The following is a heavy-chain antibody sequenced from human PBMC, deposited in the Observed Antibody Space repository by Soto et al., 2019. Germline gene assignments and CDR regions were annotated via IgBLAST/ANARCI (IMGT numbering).Heavy chain of an antibody. V-gene: IGHV2-5*02. D-gene: IGHD1-26*01. CDR1: GFSLSTSGVG. CDR2: IYWDDDK. J-gene: IGHJ3*02. Sequence: SGPTLVNPTQTLTLTCTFSGFSLSTSGVGVGWIRQPPGKALEWLALIYWDDDKRYSPSLKSRLTITKDTSKYQVVLTMTNMDPVDSATFYCAHTRWELLRVLASDIWGQGTMVTVS. CDR3: AHTRWELLRVLASDI.